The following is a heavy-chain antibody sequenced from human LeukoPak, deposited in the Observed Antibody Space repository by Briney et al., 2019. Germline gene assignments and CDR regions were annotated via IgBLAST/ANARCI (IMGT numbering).Heavy chain of an antibody. CDR3: AREKYPDIVVVPAAPDY. J-gene: IGHJ4*02. D-gene: IGHD2-2*01. CDR1: GFTFSSYA. Sequence: GGSLRLSCAASGFTFSSYAMHWVRQAPGKGLEWVAVISYDGSNKYYADSVKGRFTISRDNSKNTLYLQMNSLRAEDTAVYYCAREKYPDIVVVPAAPDYWGQGTLVTVSS. CDR2: ISYDGSNK. V-gene: IGHV3-30-3*01.